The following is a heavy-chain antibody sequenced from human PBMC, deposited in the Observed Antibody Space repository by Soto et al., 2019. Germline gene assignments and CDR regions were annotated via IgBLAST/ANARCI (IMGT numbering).Heavy chain of an antibody. CDR3: ARADYGRNWFDP. J-gene: IGHJ5*02. V-gene: IGHV4-61*01. Sequence: SETLSLTCTVSGGSVRTARSYWSWIRQPPGKGLEWIGYIYYSGSTNYSPSLKSRVTISVDTSKNQFSLKLRSVTAADTAVYYCARADYGRNWFDPWGQGSLVTVSS. CDR2: IYYSGST. CDR1: GGSVRTARSY. D-gene: IGHD4-17*01.